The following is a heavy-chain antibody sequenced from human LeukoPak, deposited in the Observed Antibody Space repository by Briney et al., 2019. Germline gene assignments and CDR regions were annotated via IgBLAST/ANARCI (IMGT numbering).Heavy chain of an antibody. CDR2: ISSRGTTI. J-gene: IGHJ4*02. D-gene: IGHD5-18*01. Sequence: PGGSLRLSCAASGFTFSSYWMNWVRQAPGKGLEWVSYISSRGTTIYYADSVKGRFTISRDNAKNSLYLQMNSLRAEDTTIYYCARESRTAHSFDYWGQGTLVTVSS. CDR3: ARESRTAHSFDY. CDR1: GFTFSSYW. V-gene: IGHV3-48*04.